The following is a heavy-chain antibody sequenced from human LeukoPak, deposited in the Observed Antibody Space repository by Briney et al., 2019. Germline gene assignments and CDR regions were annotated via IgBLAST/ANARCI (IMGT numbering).Heavy chain of an antibody. CDR2: IYYSGST. J-gene: IGHJ6*02. D-gene: IGHD4-17*01. Sequence: SETLSLTCTVSGGSISGSSYYWSWIRQPPGKGLEWIGYIYYSGSTNYNPSLKSRVTISVDTSKNQFSLKLSSVTAADTAVYYCARDQRYGDYVLDYYYYYGMDVWGQGTTVTVSS. CDR3: ARDQRYGDYVLDYYYYYGMDV. CDR1: GGSISGSSYY. V-gene: IGHV4-61*01.